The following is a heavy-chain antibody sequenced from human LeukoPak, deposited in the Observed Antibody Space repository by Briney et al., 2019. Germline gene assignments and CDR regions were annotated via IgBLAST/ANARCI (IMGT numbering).Heavy chain of an antibody. D-gene: IGHD2-2*01. J-gene: IGHJ4*02. CDR2: INQDGSVK. Sequence: HPGGSLRLSCAVSGFTFSDYWVTWVRQTPGKGLEFVANINQDGSVKNYVGSVEGRFTISRDNAKNPLYLQMSSLRVDDTAIYYCARDPGFSSFDYWGQGALVTVSS. CDR1: GFTFSDYW. CDR3: ARDPGFSSFDY. V-gene: IGHV3-7*01.